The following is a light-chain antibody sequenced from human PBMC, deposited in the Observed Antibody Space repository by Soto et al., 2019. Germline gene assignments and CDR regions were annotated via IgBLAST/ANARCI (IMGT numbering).Light chain of an antibody. CDR2: GAS. J-gene: IGKJ2*01. V-gene: IGKV3-15*01. Sequence: EIVMTQSPATLSLSPGERATLSCRASQSVSSNLAWYQQKPGQAPSLLIFGASARATGIPARFSGSGSGTEFTLTTSSLQSEDFATYYCQQSYSTPYTFGQGTKLEIK. CDR3: QQSYSTPYT. CDR1: QSVSSN.